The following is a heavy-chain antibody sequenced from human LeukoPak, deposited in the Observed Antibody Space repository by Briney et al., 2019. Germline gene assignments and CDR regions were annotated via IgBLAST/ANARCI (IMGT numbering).Heavy chain of an antibody. CDR2: ISSSSYI. J-gene: IGHJ5*02. CDR1: GFTFSSYS. V-gene: IGHV3-21*01. Sequence: PGGSLRLSCAASGFTFSSYSMNWVRQAPGKGLEWVSSISSSSYIYYADSVKGRFTISRDNAKNSLYLQMNSLRAEDTAVYYCAGDHADYWFDPWGQGTLVTVSS. D-gene: IGHD3-3*01. CDR3: AGDHADYWFDP.